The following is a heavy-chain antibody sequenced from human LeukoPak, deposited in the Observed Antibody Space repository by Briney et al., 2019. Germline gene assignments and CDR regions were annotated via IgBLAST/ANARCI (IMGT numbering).Heavy chain of an antibody. D-gene: IGHD3-22*01. Sequence: SETLSLTCTVSGGSICDFYWSWIRQSPTKGLEWIGHIYYTGSARYNPSLRSRVSISVDTSKNQFSLKLTSVTAADTAMYYCARGYYYHNTGYYDAFDMWGQGTMVTVSS. CDR1: GGSICDFY. J-gene: IGHJ3*02. CDR3: ARGYYYHNTGYYDAFDM. CDR2: IYYTGSA. V-gene: IGHV4-59*01.